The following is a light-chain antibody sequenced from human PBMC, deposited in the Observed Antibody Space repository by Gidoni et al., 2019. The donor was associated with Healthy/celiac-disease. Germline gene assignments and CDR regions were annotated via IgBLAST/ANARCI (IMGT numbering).Light chain of an antibody. J-gene: IGLJ3*02. CDR3: AAWDDSLNGRV. Sequence: SVLPQPPPASGAPRQRVTISCSGSSSNIGSNTVNWYQQLPGTAPKLLIYSNNQRPSGVPDRFSGSTSGTSASLAISGLQSEDEADYYCAAWDDSLNGRVFGGGTKLTVL. CDR1: SSNIGSNT. V-gene: IGLV1-44*01. CDR2: SNN.